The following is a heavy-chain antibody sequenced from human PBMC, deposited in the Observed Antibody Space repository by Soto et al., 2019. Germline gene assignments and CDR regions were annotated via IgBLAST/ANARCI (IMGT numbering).Heavy chain of an antibody. CDR2: INPSGGST. CDR3: ARTHKMYSSGWNGAFDI. J-gene: IGHJ3*02. V-gene: IGHV1-46*03. CDR1: GYTFTSYY. Sequence: GASVKVSCKASGYTFTSYYMHWVRQAPGQGLEWMGIINPSGGSTSYAQKFQGRVTMTRDTSTSTVYMELSSLRSEDTAVYYCARTHKMYSSGWNGAFDIWGQGTMVTVSS. D-gene: IGHD6-19*01.